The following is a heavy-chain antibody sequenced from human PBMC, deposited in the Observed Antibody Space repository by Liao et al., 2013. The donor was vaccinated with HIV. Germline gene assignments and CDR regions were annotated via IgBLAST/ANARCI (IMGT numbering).Heavy chain of an antibody. CDR2: VSGSGST. Sequence: QVQLQESGPGLVKPSETLSLTCTVSGDSITSAYWGWIRQSPGKGLEWIGYVSGSGSTNHSPSLKSRVTMSVDTSKNQFSLKLSSVTAADTAVYYCARTDQYYDFWNGYENWFDPWGQGTLVTVSS. D-gene: IGHD3-3*01. J-gene: IGHJ5*02. V-gene: IGHV4-59*12. CDR1: GDSITSAY. CDR3: ARTDQYYDFWNGYENWFDP.